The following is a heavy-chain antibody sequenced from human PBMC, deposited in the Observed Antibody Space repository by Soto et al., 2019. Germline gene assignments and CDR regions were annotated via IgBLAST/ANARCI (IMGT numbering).Heavy chain of an antibody. CDR2: IYPGDSDT. V-gene: IGHV5-51*01. CDR1: AYIFSTYW. D-gene: IGHD3-22*01. Sequence: GESLKISCQGSAYIFSTYWIGWVRQLPGKGLDWVGIIYPGDSDTRYSPSFQGQVTISVDKSTSTAFLQWSSLKASDSAMYYCTRSKYFYDSSGQHWGQGTLVNVSS. J-gene: IGHJ4*02. CDR3: TRSKYFYDSSGQH.